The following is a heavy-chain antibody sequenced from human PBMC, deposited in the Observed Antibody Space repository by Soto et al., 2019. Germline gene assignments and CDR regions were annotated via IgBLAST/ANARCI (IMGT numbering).Heavy chain of an antibody. CDR3: VRALDGSGSYYTDY. V-gene: IGHV1-18*01. CDR2: IGAYNGNT. Sequence: AASVKVSCKAAGYAFSHYGITWVRQAPGQGLEWMGWIGAYNGNTNYAQKLQGRVTMTTDTSTSTAYMELRSLRSDDTAVYYCVRALDGSGSYYTDYWGQGTLVTVSS. J-gene: IGHJ4*02. CDR1: GYAFSHYG. D-gene: IGHD3-10*01.